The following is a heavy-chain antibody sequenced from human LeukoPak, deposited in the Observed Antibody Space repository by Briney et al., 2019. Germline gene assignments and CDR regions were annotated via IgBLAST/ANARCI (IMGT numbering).Heavy chain of an antibody. Sequence: SGTQSLTCAVSGGSISSGNWWSWVRPPPGKGLEWIGEIYHSGSTNYNPSLKSRVTISVDTSKNQFSLKLSSVTAADTAVYYCARGSSYDFWSGSLGNAFDIWGQGTMVTVSS. D-gene: IGHD3-3*01. CDR1: GGSISSGNW. V-gene: IGHV4-4*02. CDR2: IYHSGST. J-gene: IGHJ3*02. CDR3: ARGSSYDFWSGSLGNAFDI.